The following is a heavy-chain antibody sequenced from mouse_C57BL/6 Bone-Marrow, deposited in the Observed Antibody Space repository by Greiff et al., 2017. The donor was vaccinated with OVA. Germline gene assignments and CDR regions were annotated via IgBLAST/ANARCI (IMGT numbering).Heavy chain of an antibody. V-gene: IGHV1-64*01. CDR1: GYTFTSYW. D-gene: IGHD1-1*02. Sequence: QVHVKQPGAELVKPGASVKLSCKASGYTFTSYWMHWVKQRPGQGLEWIGMIHPNSGSTNYNEKFKSKATLTVDKSSSTAYMQLSSLTSEDAAVYYGARKDGRGFDYWGQGTTLTVSS. CDR3: ARKDGRGFDY. J-gene: IGHJ2*01. CDR2: IHPNSGST.